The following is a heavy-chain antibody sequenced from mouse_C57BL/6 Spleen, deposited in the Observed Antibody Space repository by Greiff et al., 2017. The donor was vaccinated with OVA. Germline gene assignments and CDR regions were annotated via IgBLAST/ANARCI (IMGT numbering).Heavy chain of an antibody. Sequence: QVQLQQPGAELVKPGASVKLSCKASGYTFTSYWMHWVKQRPGRGLAWIGRIDPNGGGTKYNEKFKSKATLTVDKPSSTAYMQLSSLTSEDSAVYYGARNYGSNHWYFDVWGTGTTVTVSS. D-gene: IGHD1-1*01. J-gene: IGHJ1*03. CDR1: GYTFTSYW. V-gene: IGHV1-72*01. CDR2: IDPNGGGT. CDR3: ARNYGSNHWYFDV.